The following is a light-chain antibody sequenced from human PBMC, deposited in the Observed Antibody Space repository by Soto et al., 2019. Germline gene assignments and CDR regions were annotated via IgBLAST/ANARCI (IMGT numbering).Light chain of an antibody. CDR2: GNS. CDR3: QSYDSRLSGSV. J-gene: IGLJ1*01. V-gene: IGLV1-40*01. CDR1: SSNIGAGYD. Sequence: QSVLTQAPSVSGAPGQRVTISCTGSSSNIGAGYDVHWYQQLPGTAPKLLIYGNSNRPSGVPDRFSGSKSGTSASLAITGRQAEDEAVYCCQSYDSRLSGSVFGTGTKLTVL.